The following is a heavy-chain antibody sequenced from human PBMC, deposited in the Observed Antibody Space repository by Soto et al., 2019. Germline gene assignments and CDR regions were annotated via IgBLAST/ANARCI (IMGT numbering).Heavy chain of an antibody. CDR2: ISSSSSTI. V-gene: IGHV3-48*02. D-gene: IGHD6-6*01. Sequence: GGSLRLSCAASGFTFSSYSMNWVRQAPGKGLEWVSYISSSSSTIYYADSVKGRFTISRDNARNSLYLQMNSLRDEDTAVYYCARVSRSSSSWHYWGQGTLVTVSS. J-gene: IGHJ4*02. CDR3: ARVSRSSSSWHY. CDR1: GFTFSSYS.